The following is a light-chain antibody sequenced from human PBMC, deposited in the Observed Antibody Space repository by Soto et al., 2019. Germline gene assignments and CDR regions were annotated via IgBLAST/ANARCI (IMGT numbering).Light chain of an antibody. CDR3: HHYDSSPPYT. CDR1: RSFASSY. Sequence: EIVLTQSPATLSLSPGERATLSCRASRSFASSYLAWYQHKPGQAPRLLIYAASSRATGIPDRFIGSGSGTDFTLTISRLEPDDSAVYYCHHYDSSPPYTFGQGTKLDIK. V-gene: IGKV3-20*01. CDR2: AAS. J-gene: IGKJ2*01.